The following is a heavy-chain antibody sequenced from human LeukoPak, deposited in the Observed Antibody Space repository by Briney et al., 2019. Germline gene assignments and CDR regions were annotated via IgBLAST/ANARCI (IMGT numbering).Heavy chain of an antibody. D-gene: IGHD3-9*01. CDR2: IYYSGST. CDR3: ARGGQPYYDVLTGHGGAFDI. CDR1: GGSISSSSYY. Sequence: SETLSLTCTVSGGSISSSSYYWGWIRQPPGKGLEWIGSIYYSGSTYYNPSLKSRLTISLDTSKNQFSLKLSSVTAADTAVYYCARGGQPYYDVLTGHGGAFDIWGQGTMVTVSS. V-gene: IGHV4-39*07. J-gene: IGHJ3*02.